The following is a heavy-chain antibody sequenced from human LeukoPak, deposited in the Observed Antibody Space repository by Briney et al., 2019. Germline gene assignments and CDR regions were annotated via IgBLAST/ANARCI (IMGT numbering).Heavy chain of an antibody. V-gene: IGHV6-1*01. J-gene: IGHJ4*02. CDR1: GDSASSNSAA. D-gene: IGHD3-3*01. CDR3: ARAFWSVIDY. CDR2: TYYRSKWYN. Sequence: SQTLSLTCAISGDSASSNSAAWNWSRQSPSRGLEWLGSTYYRSKWYNDYAVSVKSRITINPDTSKNHFSLQLNSVTPEDTAVYYCARAFWSVIDYWGQGTLVTVSS.